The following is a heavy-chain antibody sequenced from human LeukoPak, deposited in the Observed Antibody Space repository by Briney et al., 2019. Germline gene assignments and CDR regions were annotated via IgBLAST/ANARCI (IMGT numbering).Heavy chain of an antibody. CDR3: GTLLSNGPFDY. CDR2: IYPNSGAT. CDR1: GYTFTGYY. V-gene: IGHV1-2*02. J-gene: IGHJ4*02. Sequence: SVKVSCKASGYTFTGYYMHWVRQAPGQGLEWMGWIYPNSGATKYPQKFQGRVTMTRETSISTAYMELIGLRSDDTAVYYCGTLLSNGPFDYWGQGSLVTVSS.